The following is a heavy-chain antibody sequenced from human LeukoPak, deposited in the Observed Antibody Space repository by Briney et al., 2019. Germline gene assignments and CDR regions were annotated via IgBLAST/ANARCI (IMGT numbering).Heavy chain of an antibody. CDR3: ARERVVIGAFDI. V-gene: IGHV4-59*01. D-gene: IGHD3-22*01. J-gene: IGHJ3*02. CDR2: IYYSGST. CDR1: GGSISSYY. Sequence: PSETLSLTCTVSGGSISSYYWSWLRQPPGKGLEWIGYIYYSGSTNYNPSLKSRVTISVDTSKNQFSLKLSSVTAADTAVYYCARERVVIGAFDIWGQGTMVTVSS.